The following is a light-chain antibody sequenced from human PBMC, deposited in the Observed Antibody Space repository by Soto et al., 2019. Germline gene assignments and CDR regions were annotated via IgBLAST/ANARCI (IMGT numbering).Light chain of an antibody. Sequence: EIVMTQSPGTLSVSPGERATLSCRASQSVSSNLAGYQQQPGQPPRRLIYGASTSATGIPARFSGSGSGTEFTLTISSLQSADVAVYYCQQHHNRPPTYTFGQGTKLEIK. CDR2: GAS. J-gene: IGKJ2*01. CDR1: QSVSSN. CDR3: QQHHNRPPTYT. V-gene: IGKV3-15*01.